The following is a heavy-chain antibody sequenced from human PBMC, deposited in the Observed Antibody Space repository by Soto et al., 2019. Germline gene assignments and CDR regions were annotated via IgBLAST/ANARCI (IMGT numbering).Heavy chain of an antibody. CDR3: AKARKYSSPYDS. V-gene: IGHV3-23*01. Sequence: LRLSCATSGFMFGSYAMNWVRQAPGKGLEWVSVISGGGSTTNYADSVRGRFTTSRDSSTDTVYLQMYSLRVEDTAVYYCAKARKYSSPYDSWGQGTLVTVSS. CDR2: ISGGGSTT. J-gene: IGHJ5*01. CDR1: GFMFGSYA. D-gene: IGHD6-19*01.